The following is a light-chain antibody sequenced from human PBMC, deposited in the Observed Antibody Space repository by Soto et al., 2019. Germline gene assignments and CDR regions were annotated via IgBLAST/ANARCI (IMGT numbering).Light chain of an antibody. CDR1: QTISSW. V-gene: IGKV1-5*03. Sequence: DIQMTQSPSTLSGSVGDRVTITCRASQTISSWLAWYQQKPGKAPKLLIYKASTLKSGVPSRFSGSESGTEFTLTIGSLQPDDFATYYCQQYNSYSWTFGQGTKVDIK. J-gene: IGKJ1*01. CDR3: QQYNSYSWT. CDR2: KAS.